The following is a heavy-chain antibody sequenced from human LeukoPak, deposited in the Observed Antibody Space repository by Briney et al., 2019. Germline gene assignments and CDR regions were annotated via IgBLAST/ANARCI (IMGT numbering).Heavy chain of an antibody. CDR3: ARSYEIVGANFFDY. Sequence: GASVKVSCKASGGTFSSYAISWVRQAPGQGLEWMGGIIPIFGTANYAQKFQGRVTITADKSTSTAYMELSSLRSEDTAVYYCARSYEIVGANFFDYWGQGTLVTVSS. D-gene: IGHD1-26*01. CDR2: IIPIFGTA. J-gene: IGHJ4*02. V-gene: IGHV1-69*06. CDR1: GGTFSSYA.